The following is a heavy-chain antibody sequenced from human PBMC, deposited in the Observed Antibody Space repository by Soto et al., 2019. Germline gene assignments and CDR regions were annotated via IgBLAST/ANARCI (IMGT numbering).Heavy chain of an antibody. Sequence: GGSLRLSCAASGFTFSSYAMSWVRQAPGKGLEWVSAISGGGGTTYYADSVKGRFTISRDNSRSTLYLQMNSLRAEDTAVYYCARESYDSSGYYRGFDYWGQGT. V-gene: IGHV3-23*01. CDR3: ARESYDSSGYYRGFDY. D-gene: IGHD3-22*01. J-gene: IGHJ4*02. CDR1: GFTFSSYA. CDR2: ISGGGGTT.